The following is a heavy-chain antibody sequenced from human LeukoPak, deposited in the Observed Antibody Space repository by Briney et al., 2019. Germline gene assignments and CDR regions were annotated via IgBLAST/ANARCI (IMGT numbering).Heavy chain of an antibody. V-gene: IGHV3-30*02. CDR1: GRIFSSSG. Sequence: GGSLRLSCAASGRIFSSSGMHWVRQAPGKGLERVAFTQYDESNKYYADSVKGRFTISRDNSKNTVFLQMNSLRPEDTALYYCAKQMIERPHYYYMDVWGKGTTVTVSS. CDR2: TQYDESNK. J-gene: IGHJ6*03. CDR3: AKQMIERPHYYYMDV. D-gene: IGHD3-22*01.